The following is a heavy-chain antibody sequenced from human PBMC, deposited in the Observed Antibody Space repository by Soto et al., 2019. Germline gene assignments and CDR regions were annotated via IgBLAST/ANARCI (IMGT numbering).Heavy chain of an antibody. J-gene: IGHJ6*03. D-gene: IGHD4-4*01. CDR3: ARGLTAAYSSNLYYYYYYMDV. Sequence: ASVKVSCKASGYTFTSYGISWVRQAPGQGLEWMGWISAYNGNTNYAQKLQGRVTMTTDTSTSTAYMELRSLRSDDTAVYYCARGLTAAYSSNLYYYYYYMDVWGKGTTVTVSS. CDR1: GYTFTSYG. CDR2: ISAYNGNT. V-gene: IGHV1-18*01.